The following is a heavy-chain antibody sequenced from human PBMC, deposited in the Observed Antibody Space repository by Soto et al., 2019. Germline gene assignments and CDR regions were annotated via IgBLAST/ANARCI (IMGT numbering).Heavy chain of an antibody. D-gene: IGHD2-2*02. J-gene: IGHJ6*02. Sequence: GESLKISCKGAGYSFTNYWISWVRQMPGKGLEWMGRIDPSDSYIKYSPSFQGHVTISADNSISTAYLQWSSLKASDTAMYYCARHDCSSTRCYNFGMDVWGQGTTVTVSS. V-gene: IGHV5-10-1*01. CDR3: ARHDCSSTRCYNFGMDV. CDR1: GYSFTNYW. CDR2: IDPSDSYI.